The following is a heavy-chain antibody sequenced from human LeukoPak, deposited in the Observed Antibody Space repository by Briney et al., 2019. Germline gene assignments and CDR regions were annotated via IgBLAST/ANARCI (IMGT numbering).Heavy chain of an antibody. CDR2: ITTSDSTI. Sequence: GGSLRLSCTASGFTFSDYYMSWIRQAPGKGLEWVSYITTSDSTIYYADSVKGRFTISRDNAKNSLYLQMNSLRAEDTAVYYCARVRFPGMGYYMDVWGKGTTVTVSS. D-gene: IGHD6-13*01. CDR1: GFTFSDYY. J-gene: IGHJ6*03. V-gene: IGHV3-11*04. CDR3: ARVRFPGMGYYMDV.